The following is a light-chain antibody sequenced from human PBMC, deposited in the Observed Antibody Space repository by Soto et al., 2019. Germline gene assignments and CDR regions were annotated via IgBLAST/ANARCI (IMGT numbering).Light chain of an antibody. V-gene: IGLV1-36*01. CDR1: SSNIGNNG. CDR2: YDD. Sequence: QSVLTQPPSVSEAPRQRVTISCSGSSSNIGNNGVNWYQQLPGKAPRLLIYYDDLLPSGVSDRFSGSKSGTSASLTISGRQSEDEADYYCAAWDDSLNGVIFGGGTKVTVL. J-gene: IGLJ2*01. CDR3: AAWDDSLNGVI.